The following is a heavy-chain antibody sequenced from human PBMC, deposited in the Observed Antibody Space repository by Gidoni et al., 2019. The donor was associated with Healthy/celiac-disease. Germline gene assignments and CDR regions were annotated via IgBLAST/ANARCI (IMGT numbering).Heavy chain of an antibody. CDR1: GFTFSSYS. CDR3: ARVGPVALWFGELLYGPFDY. D-gene: IGHD3-10*01. J-gene: IGHJ4*02. Sequence: EVQLVESGGGLVQPGGSLRLSCTASGFTFSSYSMNWVLQAPGKGLEWVSSISSSSSTIYYADSVKGRFPISRDNAKNSLYLQMNSLRDEDTAVYYCARVGPVALWFGELLYGPFDYWGQGTLVTVSS. V-gene: IGHV3-48*02. CDR2: ISSSSSTI.